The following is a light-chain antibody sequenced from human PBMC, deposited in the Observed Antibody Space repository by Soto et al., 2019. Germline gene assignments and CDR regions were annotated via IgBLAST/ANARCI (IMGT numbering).Light chain of an antibody. Sequence: ENVLTQSPGTLSLSPGERATLSCRASQSVGNNYLAWYKQKPGQPPRLLIFDASNRATGIPDRFSGSGSGADITLTINTLDPDDFAVFYCQQYATPPLTFGQGTKVEVK. V-gene: IGKV3-20*01. CDR2: DAS. J-gene: IGKJ1*01. CDR3: QQYATPPLT. CDR1: QSVGNNY.